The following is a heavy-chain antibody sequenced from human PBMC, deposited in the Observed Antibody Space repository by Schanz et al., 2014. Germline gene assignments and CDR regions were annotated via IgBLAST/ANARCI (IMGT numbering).Heavy chain of an antibody. Sequence: QGLLVHSGGEVKKPGASVKISCQASGYTITNFDINWVRQAPGQGLEWMGWIDPNSGGTFYKEKFQGRVTMSRDTSISTAYMELSRLGSDDTAIYYCAREICSGTRCGQRYDPWGQGTLVTVSS. J-gene: IGHJ5*02. V-gene: IGHV1-2*02. CDR2: IDPNSGGT. CDR1: GYTITNFD. D-gene: IGHD2-2*01. CDR3: AREICSGTRCGQRYDP.